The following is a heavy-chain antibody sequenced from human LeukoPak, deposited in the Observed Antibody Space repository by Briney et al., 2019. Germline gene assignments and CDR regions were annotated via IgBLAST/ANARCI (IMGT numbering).Heavy chain of an antibody. CDR1: GYSFTNFW. CDR2: IYPGDSDT. Sequence: GESLKISCNGSGYSFTNFWIGWVRQMPGKGLEWMGMIYPGDSDTRYSPSFQGQVTISADKSISTAYLQWSSLKASDTAMYYCARHGPYYYDSTGYYYDHWGQGTLVTVSS. CDR3: ARHGPYYYDSTGYYYDH. D-gene: IGHD3-22*01. V-gene: IGHV5-51*01. J-gene: IGHJ5*02.